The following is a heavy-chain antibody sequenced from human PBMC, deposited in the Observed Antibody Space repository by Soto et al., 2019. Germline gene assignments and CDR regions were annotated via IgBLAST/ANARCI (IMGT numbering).Heavy chain of an antibody. V-gene: IGHV1-18*01. D-gene: IGHD3-9*01. CDR1: GYTFTSYG. J-gene: IGHJ6*03. CDR2: ISAYNGNT. Sequence: QVQLVQSGAEVKKPGASVKVSCKASGYTFTSYGISWVRQAPGQGLEWMGWISAYNGNTNYAQKLQGRVTMTTDTSTSTAYMELRSLRSDDTAVYYCARVHLYYDILTAYYAATIYYYYMDVWGKGTTVTVSS. CDR3: ARVHLYYDILTAYYAATIYYYYMDV.